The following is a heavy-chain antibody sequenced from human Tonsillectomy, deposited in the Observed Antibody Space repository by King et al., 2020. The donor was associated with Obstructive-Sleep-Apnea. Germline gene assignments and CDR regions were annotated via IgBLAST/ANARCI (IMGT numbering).Heavy chain of an antibody. V-gene: IGHV5-51*01. D-gene: IGHD6-19*01. Sequence: VQLVESGAEVKKPGESLKISCKGSGYSFTSYWIGWVRQMPGKGLEWMGIIYPGDSDTRYSPSFQGQVTISADKSISTAYLQWSSLKASDTAMYYCARHXXAIAVAEGMXXXXQGTTVTVSS. J-gene: IGHJ6*02. CDR3: ARHXXAIAVAEGMXX. CDR1: GYSFTSYW. CDR2: IYPGDSDT.